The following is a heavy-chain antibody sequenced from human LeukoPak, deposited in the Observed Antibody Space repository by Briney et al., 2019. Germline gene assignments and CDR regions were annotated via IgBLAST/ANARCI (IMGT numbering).Heavy chain of an antibody. CDR3: ASFTTMVRGVNDC. J-gene: IGHJ4*02. CDR2: INPNSGGT. CDR1: GYTFTGYY. Sequence: VASVKVSCKASGYTFTGYYMRWVRQAPGQGLEWMGRINPNSGGTNYAQKFQGRVTMTRDTSISTAYMELSRLRSDDTAVYYCASFTTMVRGVNDCWGQGTLVTVSS. V-gene: IGHV1-2*06. D-gene: IGHD3-10*01.